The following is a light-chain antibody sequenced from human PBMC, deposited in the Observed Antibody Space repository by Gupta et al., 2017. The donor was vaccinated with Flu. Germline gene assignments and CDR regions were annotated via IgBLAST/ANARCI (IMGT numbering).Light chain of an antibody. V-gene: IGLV2-14*03. CDR2: DVS. J-gene: IGLJ1*01. CDR1: SSDVGGSDY. Sequence: ITISCTGTSSDVGGSDYVSWYQHHPGKAPQLMIYDVSNRPSGVSNRFSGSKSGNTASLTISGLQAEDEADYYCTSYTSSSTLYVFGTGTRVTVL. CDR3: TSYTSSSTLYV.